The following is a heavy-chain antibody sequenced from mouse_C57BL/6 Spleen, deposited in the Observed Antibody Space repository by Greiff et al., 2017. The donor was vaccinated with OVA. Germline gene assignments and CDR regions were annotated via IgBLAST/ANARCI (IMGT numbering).Heavy chain of an antibody. CDR3: ARERTTVVAKKGYYYAMDY. CDR2: INPSNGGT. J-gene: IGHJ4*01. Sequence: QVQLQQPGTELVKPGASVKLSCKASGYTFTSYWMHWVKQRPGQGLEWIGNINPSNGGTNYNEKFKSKATLTVDKPSSTAYMQLSSLTSEDSAVYYCARERTTVVAKKGYYYAMDYWGQGTSVTVSS. CDR1: GYTFTSYW. V-gene: IGHV1-53*01. D-gene: IGHD1-1*01.